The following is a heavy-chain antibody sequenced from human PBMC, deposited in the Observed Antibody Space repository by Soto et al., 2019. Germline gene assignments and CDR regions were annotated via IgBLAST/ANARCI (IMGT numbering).Heavy chain of an antibody. Sequence: SETLSLTCTVSGGSINTYYWSWIRQPPEKGLEWIGYVYYRGSTNYNPSLKSRVTMSVDTSKNQFSLNLSSVIAADTAVYYCARSYYYGAGRYFLDYWGRGNLVTFSS. CDR1: GGSINTYY. CDR2: VYYRGST. CDR3: ARSYYYGAGRYFLDY. J-gene: IGHJ4*02. D-gene: IGHD3-10*01. V-gene: IGHV4-59*01.